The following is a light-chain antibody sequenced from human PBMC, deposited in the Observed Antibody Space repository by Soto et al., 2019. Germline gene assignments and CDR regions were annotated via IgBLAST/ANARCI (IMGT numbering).Light chain of an antibody. CDR3: QQRSNWPIT. V-gene: IGKV3D-20*02. CDR1: QSASSSY. J-gene: IGKJ5*01. Sequence: DIVLTQSPGTLSLSPGERATLSCRASQSASSSYLAWYQQRPGQAPRLLIYGASSRATGIPDRFSGSGSGTDFTLTISRLEPEDFAVYYCQQRSNWPITFGQGTRLEIK. CDR2: GAS.